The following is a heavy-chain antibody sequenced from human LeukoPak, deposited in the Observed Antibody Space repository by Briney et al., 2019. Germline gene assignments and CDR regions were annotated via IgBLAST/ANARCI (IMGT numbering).Heavy chain of an antibody. D-gene: IGHD3-16*02. CDR1: GSTFDDYG. Sequence: GGSLRLSCAASGSTFDDYGMSWVRQAPGKWLEWVSGINWNGGSTGYADSVKGRFTISRDNAKNSLYLQMNSLRAEDTALYYCARGGWLSARPFDYWGQGTLVTVSS. CDR2: INWNGGST. CDR3: ARGGWLSARPFDY. V-gene: IGHV3-20*04. J-gene: IGHJ4*02.